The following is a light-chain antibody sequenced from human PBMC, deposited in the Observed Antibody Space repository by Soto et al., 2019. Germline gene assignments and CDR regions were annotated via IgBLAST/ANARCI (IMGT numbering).Light chain of an antibody. V-gene: IGKV3-15*01. J-gene: IGKJ4*01. Sequence: ERVVTQSPATLSVSPGERSTLSCMAIQSVSSNLAWYQQKPGQSPRLLIYGASTRATGIPARFSGSGSGTEFTLTISSLPSEDFAVYYCQQYNNSPLTFGGGTQVDIK. CDR1: QSVSSN. CDR2: GAS. CDR3: QQYNNSPLT.